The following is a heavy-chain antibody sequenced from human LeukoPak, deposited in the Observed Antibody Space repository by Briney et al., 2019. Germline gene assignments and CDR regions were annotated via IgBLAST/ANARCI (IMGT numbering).Heavy chain of an antibody. Sequence: ASVKVSCKASGYTFTSNDINWVRQATGRGLEWMGWMNPNSGNTGYAQKFQGRVTMTRNTSISTAYMELSSLRSEDTAVYYCARGGGGSYDYYYYMDVWGKGTTVTVSS. D-gene: IGHD1-26*01. V-gene: IGHV1-8*01. CDR3: ARGGGGSYDYYYYMDV. CDR2: MNPNSGNT. J-gene: IGHJ6*03. CDR1: GYTFTSND.